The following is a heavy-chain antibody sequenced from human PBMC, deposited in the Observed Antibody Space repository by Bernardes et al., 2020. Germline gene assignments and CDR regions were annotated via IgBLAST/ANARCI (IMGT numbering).Heavy chain of an antibody. CDR1: GFTFSSYS. Sequence: GGSLRLSCAASGFTFSSYSMNWVRQAPGKGLEWVSSISSSSSYIYYADSVKGRFTISRDNAKNSLYLQMNSLRAEDTAVYYCARAVDDSSSEYYYYYMDVWGKGTTVTVSS. D-gene: IGHD6-6*01. CDR2: ISSSSSYI. V-gene: IGHV3-21*01. J-gene: IGHJ6*03. CDR3: ARAVDDSSSEYYYYYMDV.